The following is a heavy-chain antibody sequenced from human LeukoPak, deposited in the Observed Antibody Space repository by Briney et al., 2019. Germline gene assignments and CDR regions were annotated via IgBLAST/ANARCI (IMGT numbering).Heavy chain of an antibody. CDR3: ARARSDSPRSFDY. V-gene: IGHV3-48*03. CDR1: GFTFSSHE. D-gene: IGHD3-22*01. J-gene: IGHJ4*02. Sequence: GGSLRLSCAASGFTFSSHEMNWVRQAPGKGLEWISYISSAGSTIYYADSVKGRFTISRDNAKNSLFLQMNSLRAEDTAVYYCARARSDSPRSFDYWGQGTLVTVSS. CDR2: ISSAGSTI.